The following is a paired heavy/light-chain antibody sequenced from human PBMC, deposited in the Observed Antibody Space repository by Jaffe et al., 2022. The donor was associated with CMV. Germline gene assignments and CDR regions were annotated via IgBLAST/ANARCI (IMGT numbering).Light chain of an antibody. CDR3: QQSYSTLPLT. J-gene: IGKJ4*01. CDR1: QSISSS. V-gene: IGKV1-39*01. CDR2: AAS. Sequence: DVQMTQSPSSLSASVGDRVTITCRASQSISSSLNWYQLKPGKAPKLLIYAASSLQSGVPSRFSGSGSGTDFTLTISSLQPEDFATYYCQQSYSTLPLTFGGGTKVEIK.
Heavy chain of an antibody. Sequence: QVQLVQSGAEVKKPGASVKVSCKASGYTFTGYYIHWVRQAPGQGLEWMGWVNPNSGGTNYAQNFQGRVTMTRDTSISTAYMELSRLRSDDTAVYYCAREDQYYYDSSGYSRKWFDPWGQGTLVTVSS. V-gene: IGHV1-2*02. CDR2: VNPNSGGT. D-gene: IGHD3-22*01. J-gene: IGHJ5*02. CDR1: GYTFTGYY. CDR3: AREDQYYYDSSGYSRKWFDP.